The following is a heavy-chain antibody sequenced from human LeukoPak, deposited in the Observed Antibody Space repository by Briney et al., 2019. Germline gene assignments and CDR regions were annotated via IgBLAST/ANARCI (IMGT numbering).Heavy chain of an antibody. Sequence: GGSLRLSCAASGFTLSSYWMSWVRQAPGKGLEWVSVISGSGGSTYYADSVKGRFTISRDNSKNTLYLQMNSLRAEDTAVYYCAKGITFGGVIVSFDYWGQGTLVTVSS. D-gene: IGHD3-16*02. CDR3: AKGITFGGVIVSFDY. CDR1: GFTLSSYW. V-gene: IGHV3-23*01. J-gene: IGHJ4*02. CDR2: ISGSGGST.